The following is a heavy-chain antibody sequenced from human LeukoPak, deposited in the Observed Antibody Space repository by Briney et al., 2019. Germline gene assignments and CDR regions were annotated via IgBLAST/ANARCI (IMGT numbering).Heavy chain of an antibody. V-gene: IGHV4-34*01. D-gene: IGHD3-16*02. J-gene: IGHJ4*02. CDR1: GGSFGGYY. CDR2: INHSGST. Sequence: SETLSLTCAVYGGSFGGYYWSWIRQPPGKGLEWIGEINHSGSTNYNPSLKSRVTISVDTSKNQFSLKLSSVTAADTAVYYCARGYDYVWGSYRSYFDYWGQGTLVTVSS. CDR3: ARGYDYVWGSYRSYFDY.